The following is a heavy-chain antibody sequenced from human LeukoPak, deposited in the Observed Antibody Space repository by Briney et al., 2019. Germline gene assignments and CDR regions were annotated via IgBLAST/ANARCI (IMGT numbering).Heavy chain of an antibody. Sequence: PSQTLSLTCTVSGGSISSGDYYWSWIRQPPGKGLEWIGYIYYSGSTYYNPSLKSRVTISVDTSENQLFLRVKSVTAADTAVYFCARCITKHYFDYWGLGILVSVS. J-gene: IGHJ4*02. CDR2: IYYSGST. CDR3: ARCITKHYFDY. V-gene: IGHV4-30-4*08. CDR1: GGSISSGDYY.